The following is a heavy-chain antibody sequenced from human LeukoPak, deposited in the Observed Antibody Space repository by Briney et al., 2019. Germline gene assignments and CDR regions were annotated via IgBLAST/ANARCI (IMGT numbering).Heavy chain of an antibody. Sequence: PGRSLRLSCAASGFTFSTYGMHWVRQAPGKGPEWVAVMSFDGSDKYYADSVKGRFTISRDNSKNTLYLQMNSLRAEDMAVYYCATSIVVAGNLDYWGQGTLVTVSS. V-gene: IGHV3-30*03. CDR1: GFTFSTYG. CDR3: ATSIVVAGNLDY. D-gene: IGHD6-19*01. CDR2: MSFDGSDK. J-gene: IGHJ4*02.